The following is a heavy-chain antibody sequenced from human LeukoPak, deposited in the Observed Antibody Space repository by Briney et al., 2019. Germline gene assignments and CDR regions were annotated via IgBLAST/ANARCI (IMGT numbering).Heavy chain of an antibody. D-gene: IGHD3-10*01. CDR1: GFTFSSYA. V-gene: IGHV3-30-3*01. CDR3: ARDLLAGTGGDY. CDR2: ISYDGSNK. Sequence: GGSLRLSCAASGFTFSSYAMHWVRQAPGKGLEWVAVISYDGSNKYYADSVKGRYTISRDNYKNTLYLQMNSLRAEDTAVYYCARDLLAGTGGDYWGQGTLVTVSS. J-gene: IGHJ4*02.